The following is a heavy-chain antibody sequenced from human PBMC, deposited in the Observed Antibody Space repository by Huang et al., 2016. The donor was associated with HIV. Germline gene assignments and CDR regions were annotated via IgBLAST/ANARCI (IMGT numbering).Heavy chain of an antibody. V-gene: IGHV4-39*01. J-gene: IGHJ4*02. Sequence: QESGPGLVKPSETLSLTRTVSGVSVTRRPWYWVWVRQSPGKGLECIASINYDGSTYYKSSLKSRLITSLDTSKNQVSLKLTSVTAADTAVYFCARDIAIFGEPLDSWGQGTAVTVSS. CDR3: ARDIAIFGEPLDS. CDR1: GVSVTRRPWY. D-gene: IGHD3-3*01. CDR2: INYDGST.